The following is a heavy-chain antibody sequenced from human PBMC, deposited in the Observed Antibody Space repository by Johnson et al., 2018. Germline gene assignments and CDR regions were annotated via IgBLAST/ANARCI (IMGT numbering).Heavy chain of an antibody. D-gene: IGHD4-23*01. V-gene: IGHV3-30*18. Sequence: QVQLVQSGGGVVQPGRSLRLSCAASGFTFSRYGIHWVRQAPGKGLEWVAVISYDGRKKYYADSVKGRFTISRDNSKNTLYLQMNSLRAEDTAVYYCAKDYGSDAGNSYYYYYYMDVWGKGTTVTVSS. CDR2: ISYDGRKK. CDR1: GFTFSRYG. J-gene: IGHJ6*03. CDR3: AKDYGSDAGNSYYYYYYMDV.